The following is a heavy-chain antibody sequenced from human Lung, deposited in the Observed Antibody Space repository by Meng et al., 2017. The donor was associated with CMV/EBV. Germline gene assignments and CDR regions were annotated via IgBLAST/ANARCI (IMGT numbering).Heavy chain of an antibody. Sequence: SGFTFRTYAMHWGRQAPGKGLEWVAVLSYDGSNKYYADSVKGRFSISRDNSKNTVYLQMDSLRAEDRAVYYCARGVGATPFLPSDYWGQGTLVTVSS. CDR1: GFTFRTYA. V-gene: IGHV3-30*04. J-gene: IGHJ4*02. D-gene: IGHD1-26*01. CDR3: ARGVGATPFLPSDY. CDR2: LSYDGSNK.